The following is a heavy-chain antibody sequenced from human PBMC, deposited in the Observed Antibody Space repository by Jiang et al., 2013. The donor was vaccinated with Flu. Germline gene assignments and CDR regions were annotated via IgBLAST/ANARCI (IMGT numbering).Heavy chain of an antibody. V-gene: IGHV1-58*01. CDR2: IVVGNDNI. J-gene: IGHJ6*03. CDR1: TFANSA. Sequence: TFANSAVQWVRQARGQRLEWIGWIVVGNDNIKYAQKFQERVTITRDMSTATAYMELSSLSSEDTAVYYCAAAPHYQLEGHQFYHYYYMDVWGKGTTVTVSS. CDR3: AAAPHYQLEGHQFYHYYYMDV. D-gene: IGHD2-2*01.